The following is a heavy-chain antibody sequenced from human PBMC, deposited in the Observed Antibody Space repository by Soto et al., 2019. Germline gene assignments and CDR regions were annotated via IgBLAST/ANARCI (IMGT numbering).Heavy chain of an antibody. Sequence: GGSLRLSCAASGFTFSNAWMNWVRQAPGKGLEWVGRIKSKTDGGTTDYAAPVKGRFTISRDDSKNTPYLQMNSLKTEDTAVYYCTTDDYYDSSGYYRGPSRVYWGQGTLVTVSS. D-gene: IGHD3-22*01. CDR1: GFTFSNAW. J-gene: IGHJ4*02. CDR3: TTDDYYDSSGYYRGPSRVY. V-gene: IGHV3-15*07. CDR2: IKSKTDGGTT.